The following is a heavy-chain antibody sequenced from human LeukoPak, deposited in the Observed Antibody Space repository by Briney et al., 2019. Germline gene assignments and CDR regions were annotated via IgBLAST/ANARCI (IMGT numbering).Heavy chain of an antibody. V-gene: IGHV4-4*02. J-gene: IGHJ3*02. Sequence: MPSETLSLTCGVSGGSITSSNWWNWVRQPPGKGLEWIGEIYHSGSTNYNPSLKSRLTTSVDKSKNQFSLKLSSVTAADTAVYYCATGYCSSTSCYVSGSFDIWGQGTMVTVSS. CDR2: IYHSGST. D-gene: IGHD2-2*01. CDR3: ATGYCSSTSCYVSGSFDI. CDR1: GGSITSSNW.